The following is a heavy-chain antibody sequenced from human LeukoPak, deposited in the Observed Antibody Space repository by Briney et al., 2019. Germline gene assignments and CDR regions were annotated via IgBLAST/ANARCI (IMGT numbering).Heavy chain of an antibody. J-gene: IGHJ5*02. CDR3: AREAETTLNWFDP. D-gene: IGHD1-1*01. V-gene: IGHV1-2*02. CDR1: GYTFGGYY. Sequence: ASVKVSCKASGYTFGGYYMHWVRQAPGQGLEWMGWINPNSGGTKYAQKFQGRVTMTRDTSISTAYMELSRLRSDDTAVYYCAREAETTLNWFDPWGQGTLVTVSS. CDR2: INPNSGGT.